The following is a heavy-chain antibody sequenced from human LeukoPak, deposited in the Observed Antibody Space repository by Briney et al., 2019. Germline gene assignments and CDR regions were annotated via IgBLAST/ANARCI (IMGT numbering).Heavy chain of an antibody. V-gene: IGHV3-7*03. Sequence: GGSLGLSCAASGFTFNSYWMGWVRQAPGKGLEWVANIKQDGSEKYYVDSVKGRFTISRDNAKNSLYLQMNSLRAEDTAVYYCARVQGWFGESTYSNWFDPWGQGTLVTVSS. J-gene: IGHJ5*02. D-gene: IGHD3-10*01. CDR2: IKQDGSEK. CDR3: ARVQGWFGESTYSNWFDP. CDR1: GFTFNSYW.